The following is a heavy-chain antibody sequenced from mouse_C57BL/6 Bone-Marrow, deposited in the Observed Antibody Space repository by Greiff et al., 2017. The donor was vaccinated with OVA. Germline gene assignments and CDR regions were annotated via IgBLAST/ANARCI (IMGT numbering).Heavy chain of an antibody. Sequence: QVQLKESGPGLVQPSQSLSITCTVSGFSLTSYGVHWVRQSPGKGLEWLGVIWSGGSTDYNAAFISRLSISKDNSKSQVFFKMNSLQADDIAIYYCAKHYYGGSYAWFAYWGQGTLVTVSA. V-gene: IGHV2-2*01. CDR2: IWSGGST. J-gene: IGHJ3*01. D-gene: IGHD1-1*01. CDR1: GFSLTSYG. CDR3: AKHYYGGSYAWFAY.